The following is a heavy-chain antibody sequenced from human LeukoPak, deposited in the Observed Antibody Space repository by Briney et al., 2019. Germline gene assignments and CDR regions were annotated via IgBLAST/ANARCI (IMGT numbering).Heavy chain of an antibody. V-gene: IGHV4-59*08. D-gene: IGHD3-10*01. Sequence: SEALSLTCTVSGGSISSYYWSWIRQPPGKGLGWIGYIYYSGSTNYNPSLKSRVTISVDTSKNQFSLKLSSVTAADTAVYYCARRTWWYGSGSLFVHDAFDIWGQGTMVTVSS. CDR1: GGSISSYY. CDR2: IYYSGST. CDR3: ARRTWWYGSGSLFVHDAFDI. J-gene: IGHJ3*02.